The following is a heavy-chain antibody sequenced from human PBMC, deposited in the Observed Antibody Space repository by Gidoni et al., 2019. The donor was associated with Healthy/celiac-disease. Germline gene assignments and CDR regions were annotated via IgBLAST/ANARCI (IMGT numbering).Heavy chain of an antibody. J-gene: IGHJ4*02. D-gene: IGHD3-22*01. CDR3: AKAYYYDSSGYFDY. CDR1: GFTFSSYG. Sequence: QVQLVESGGGVVQPGRSLILSSSASGFTFSSYGMHWVRQAPAKGLEWVAVISYDGSNEYYADSVKGRITISRDNSKNTLYLQMNSLRAEDTAVYYCAKAYYYDSSGYFDYWGQGTLVTVSS. CDR2: ISYDGSNE. V-gene: IGHV3-30*18.